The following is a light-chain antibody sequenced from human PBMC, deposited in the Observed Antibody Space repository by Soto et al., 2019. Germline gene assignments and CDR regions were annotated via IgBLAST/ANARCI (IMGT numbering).Light chain of an antibody. J-gene: IGKJ1*01. V-gene: IGKV3-15*01. CDR1: QSVSSN. CDR2: GAS. Sequence: EIVMTQSPATLSVSPGERATLSCRASQSVSSNLAWYQQKPGQAPRLLIYGASTRATGIPARFSGSGSETEFTLTISSLQSEDFANYFCQQYNNWPPDRTFGQGTKVEIK. CDR3: QQYNNWPPDRT.